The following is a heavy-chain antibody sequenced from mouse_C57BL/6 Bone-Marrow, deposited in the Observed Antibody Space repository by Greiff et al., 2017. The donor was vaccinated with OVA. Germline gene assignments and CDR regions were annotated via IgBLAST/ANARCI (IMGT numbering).Heavy chain of an antibody. CDR3: ARHRWSYWYFDV. D-gene: IGHD2-3*01. J-gene: IGHJ1*03. Sequence: EVQLVESGGGLVQPGGSLKLSCAASGFTFSDYYMYWVRQTPEKRLEWVAYISNGGGSTYYPATVKGRFTISRDNAKNTLYLQMSRLKSEDTAMYYCARHRWSYWYFDVWGTGTTVTVSS. CDR2: ISNGGGST. CDR1: GFTFSDYY. V-gene: IGHV5-12*01.